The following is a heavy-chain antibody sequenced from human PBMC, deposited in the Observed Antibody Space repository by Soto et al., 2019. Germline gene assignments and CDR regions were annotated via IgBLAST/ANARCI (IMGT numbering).Heavy chain of an antibody. Sequence: QAQLQESGPGPVKPSEPLSLTCTVSGGSVSGGTHYWSWIRQPPGKGLEWIGYIYNSGSTNYNPSLKSRVTISVDTSKNQFSLKLSSVTAADTAVYYCARGYRTSWYWFDLWGRGTLVTVSS. D-gene: IGHD6-13*01. V-gene: IGHV4-61*01. CDR2: IYNSGST. CDR3: ARGYRTSWYWFDL. J-gene: IGHJ2*01. CDR1: GGSVSGGTHY.